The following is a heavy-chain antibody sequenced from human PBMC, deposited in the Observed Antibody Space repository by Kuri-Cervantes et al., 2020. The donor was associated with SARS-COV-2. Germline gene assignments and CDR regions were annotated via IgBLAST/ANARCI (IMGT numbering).Heavy chain of an antibody. Sequence: LSLTCAASGFTFSSYAMHWVRQAPGKGLEWVAVISYDGSNKYYADSVKGRFTISRDNSKNTLYLQMNSLRAEDTAVYYCANELGEIPFDIWGQGTMVTVSS. CDR1: GFTFSSYA. J-gene: IGHJ3*02. CDR2: ISYDGSNK. D-gene: IGHD3-10*01. CDR3: ANELGEIPFDI. V-gene: IGHV3-30-3*02.